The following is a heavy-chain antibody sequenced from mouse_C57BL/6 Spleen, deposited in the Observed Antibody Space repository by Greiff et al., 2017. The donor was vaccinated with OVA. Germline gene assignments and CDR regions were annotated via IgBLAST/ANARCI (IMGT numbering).Heavy chain of an antibody. CDR2: INPSTGGT. CDR3: AREVSGGYYFDY. V-gene: IGHV1-42*01. CDR1: GYSFTGYY. D-gene: IGHD1-1*02. Sequence: VQLQQSGPELVKPGASVKISCKASGYSFTGYYMNWVKQSPEKSLEWIGEINPSTGGTTYNQKFKAKATLTVDKSSSTAYMQLKSLTSEDSAVYYCAREVSGGYYFDYWGQGTTLTVSS. J-gene: IGHJ2*01.